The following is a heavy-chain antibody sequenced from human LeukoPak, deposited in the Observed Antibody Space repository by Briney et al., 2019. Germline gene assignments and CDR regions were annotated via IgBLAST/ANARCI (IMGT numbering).Heavy chain of an antibody. CDR2: ISTSGST. CDR3: ARDAPGSGYD. D-gene: IGHD5-12*01. CDR1: GASISSYY. Sequence: SSETLSLTCTVSGASISSYYYSWIRQPAGKGLEWIGRISTSGSTTYNPSLKSRVTMSVDTSKNQFSLKLNSVTAADTAVYYCARDAPGSGYDWGQGTLVTVSS. V-gene: IGHV4-4*07. J-gene: IGHJ4*02.